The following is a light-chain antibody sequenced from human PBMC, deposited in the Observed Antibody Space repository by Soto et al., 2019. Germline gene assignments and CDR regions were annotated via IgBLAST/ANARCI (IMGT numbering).Light chain of an antibody. J-gene: IGLJ1*01. CDR3: QVWDSSSDPRGV. CDR2: YDS. V-gene: IGLV3-21*04. CDR1: NIGSKS. Sequence: SYELTQPPSVSVAPGKTARITCGGNNIGSKSVHWYQQKPGQAPVLVIYYDSDRPSGIPERFSGSNSGNTATLTISRVEAGYEADYYCQVWDSSSDPRGVFGTGTKLTVL.